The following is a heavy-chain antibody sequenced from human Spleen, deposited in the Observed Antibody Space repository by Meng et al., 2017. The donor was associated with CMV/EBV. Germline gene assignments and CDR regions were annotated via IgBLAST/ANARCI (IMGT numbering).Heavy chain of an antibody. Sequence: ASVKVSCKASGYTFTGSYMHWVRQAPGQGLKWMGWINTYNSNTKYAQELQGRVTMTTDTSTSTGYMELRSLRSDDTAVYYCARDREIYCSSASCPPNHWGQGTTVTVSS. CDR1: GYTFTGSY. CDR3: ARDREIYCSSASCPPNH. J-gene: IGHJ6*02. D-gene: IGHD2-2*01. V-gene: IGHV1-18*04. CDR2: INTYNSNT.